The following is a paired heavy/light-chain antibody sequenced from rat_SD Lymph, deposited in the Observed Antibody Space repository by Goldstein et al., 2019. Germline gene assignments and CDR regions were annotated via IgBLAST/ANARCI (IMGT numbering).Heavy chain of an antibody. Sequence: QVQLKESGPGLVQPSQTLSLTCTVSGFSLTSNSVSWVRQPPGKGLEWMGAIWSGGSTDYNSALKSRLSISRDTSKSQVFLKMNSLQTEDTAIYFCTRSGYYYDGTYYYDYVMDAWGQGASVTVSS. J-gene: IGHJ4*01. V-gene: IGHV2-1*01. D-gene: IGHD1-12*02. CDR1: GFSLTSNS. CDR2: IWSGGST. CDR3: TRSGYYYDGTYYYDYVMDA.
Light chain of an antibody. CDR3: LQHYSAPWT. Sequence: DIQVTQSPSSLLASLGERVTITCQTSQSISNNLNWYQQKPGQAPMLLIYYATSLQTGMPSRFSGQYSGRSFTLTITSLEPEDIANYFCLQHYSAPWTFGGGTKLELK. CDR2: YAT. V-gene: IGKV22S4*01. J-gene: IGKJ1*01. CDR1: QSISNN.